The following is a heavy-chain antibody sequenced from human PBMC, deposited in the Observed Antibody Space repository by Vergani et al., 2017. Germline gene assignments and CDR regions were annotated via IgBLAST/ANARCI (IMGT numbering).Heavy chain of an antibody. CDR3: ARDPVAASVYYYYGMDV. CDR2: ISSSSSYI. J-gene: IGHJ6*02. V-gene: IGHV3-21*01. Sequence: EVQLVESGGGLVQPGGSLRLSCAASGFTVSSNYMSWVRQAPGKGLEWVSSISSSSSYIYYADSVKGRFTISRDNAKNSLYLQMNSLRAEDTAVYYCARDPVAASVYYYYGMDVWGQGTTVTVSS. D-gene: IGHD6-6*01. CDR1: GFTVSSNY.